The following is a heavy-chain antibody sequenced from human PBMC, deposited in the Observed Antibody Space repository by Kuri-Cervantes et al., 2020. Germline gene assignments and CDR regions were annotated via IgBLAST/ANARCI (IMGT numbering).Heavy chain of an antibody. CDR1: GGSISGGGYY. CDR3: SRETNLRFGGVIGPDY. Sequence: SETLSLTCTVSGGSISGGGYYWSWSRQHPGMGLEWIGYIYYSGSTYYNPSLKSRVTISVDTSKNQFSLKLSSVTAADMAVYYCSRETNLRFGGVIGPDYWGQGTLVTVSS. J-gene: IGHJ4*02. V-gene: IGHV4-31*03. CDR2: IYYSGST. D-gene: IGHD3-16*02.